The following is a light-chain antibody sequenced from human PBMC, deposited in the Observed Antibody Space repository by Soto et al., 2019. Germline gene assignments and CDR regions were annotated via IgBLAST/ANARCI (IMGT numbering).Light chain of an antibody. V-gene: IGKV3D-15*01. CDR1: QGIRTD. CDR3: QQYNNWIT. Sequence: DIGMTQSPATLSVSPGERATLSCRASQGIRTDLAWYQQKSGQGPRLLIYDASTRATGIPARFSGSGSGTEFTLTISSLQSEDFAVYYCQQYNNWITFGQGTRLEN. J-gene: IGKJ5*01. CDR2: DAS.